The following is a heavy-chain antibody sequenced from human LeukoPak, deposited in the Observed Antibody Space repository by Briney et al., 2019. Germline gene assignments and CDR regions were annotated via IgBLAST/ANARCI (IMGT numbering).Heavy chain of an antibody. Sequence: GGSLRLSCAASGFTFSSYAMSWVRQAPGKGLEWVSAISGSGGSTYYADSVKGRFTISRDNSKNTLYLQMNSLRAEDAAVYYCAKAERYCSGGSCYSTYFQHWGQGTLVTVSS. CDR3: AKAERYCSGGSCYSTYFQH. CDR2: ISGSGGST. D-gene: IGHD2-15*01. J-gene: IGHJ1*01. CDR1: GFTFSSYA. V-gene: IGHV3-23*01.